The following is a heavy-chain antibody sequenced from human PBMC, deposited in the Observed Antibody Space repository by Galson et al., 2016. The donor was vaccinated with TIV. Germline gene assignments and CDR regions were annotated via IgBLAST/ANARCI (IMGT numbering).Heavy chain of an antibody. D-gene: IGHD4-17*01. J-gene: IGHJ6*02. CDR2: IYESGTT. CDR3: VREGSTVTMHHYFGMDV. CDR1: GYSINSGYY. V-gene: IGHV4-38-2*02. Sequence: ETLSLTCAASGYSINSGYYWGWIRQPPGKGLQWIGSIYESGTTYYNPSLKSRLTMSVDTSKNQFSLKLSSVSAADTAVYYCVREGSTVTMHHYFGMDVWGQGTSVTVSS.